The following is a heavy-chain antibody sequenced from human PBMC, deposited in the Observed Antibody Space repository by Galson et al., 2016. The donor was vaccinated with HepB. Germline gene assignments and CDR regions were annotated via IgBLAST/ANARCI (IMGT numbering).Heavy chain of an antibody. CDR3: ASLDIVFVAAANAAFDI. J-gene: IGHJ3*02. D-gene: IGHD2-15*01. CDR2: IHRSENT. V-gene: IGHV4-4*02. Sequence: SETLSFTCAVSGVSISGSDWWTWVRQSPEKGLEWIGEIHRSENTKYNPSLKSRVSMSLDASKSQFSLKLTSVTAADTAVYYCASLDIVFVAAANAAFDIWGQGTVVTVSS. CDR1: GVSISGSDW.